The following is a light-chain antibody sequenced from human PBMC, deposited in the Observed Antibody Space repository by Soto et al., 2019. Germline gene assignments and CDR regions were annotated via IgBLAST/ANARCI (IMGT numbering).Light chain of an antibody. Sequence: EIVLTQSPGTLSLSPGERVTLSCRASQSVNNNFVAWYQQKPGQAPRLLIYGASSRATGIPDRFSGSGSGTDFTLIISRLEPEDFAVYYCQQYVSAPWTFGQGTKVEIK. V-gene: IGKV3-20*01. CDR1: QSVNNNF. J-gene: IGKJ1*01. CDR2: GAS. CDR3: QQYVSAPWT.